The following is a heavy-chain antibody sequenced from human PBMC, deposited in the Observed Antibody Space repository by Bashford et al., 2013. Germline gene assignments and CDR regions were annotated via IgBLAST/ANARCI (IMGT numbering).Heavy chain of an antibody. CDR1: GGTFSSSA. V-gene: IGHV1-58*01. CDR3: ARDLLVGATAYYGMDV. J-gene: IGHJ6*02. Sequence: SVKVSCKASGGTFSSSAVQWVRQARGQRLEWIGWIVVGSGNTNYAQKFQERVTITRDMSTSTAYMELSSLRSEDTAVYYCARDLLVGATAYYGMDVWGQGTTVTVSS. D-gene: IGHD1-26*01. CDR2: IVVGSGNT.